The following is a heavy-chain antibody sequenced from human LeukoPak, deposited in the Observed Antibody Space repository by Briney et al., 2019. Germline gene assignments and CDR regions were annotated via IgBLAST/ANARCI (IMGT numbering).Heavy chain of an antibody. CDR3: GRTSYYYDL. CDR1: GFTFSTYW. CDR2: INPDGSAK. J-gene: IGHJ4*02. V-gene: IGHV3-7*01. Sequence: GGSLRLSCAASGFTFSTYWMSWVRQAPGKGLEWVANINPDGSAKYYADSMKGRFAIPRDNALNSLYLQMNSLTAEDTAVYYCGRTSYYYDLWGQGTLVTVSS. D-gene: IGHD3-22*01.